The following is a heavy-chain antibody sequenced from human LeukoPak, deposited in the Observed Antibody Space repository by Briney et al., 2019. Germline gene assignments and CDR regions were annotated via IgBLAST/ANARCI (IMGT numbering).Heavy chain of an antibody. J-gene: IGHJ4*02. V-gene: IGHV3-21*01. CDR3: ARGPGPVGTSPIN. Sequence: GGPLRLSCAASGFTFSNYSMNWVRQAPRKGLEGVLFISSNSSCIYYADSVKGRFTISRDNAKNSLYLQMNSLRAEDTAVYYCARGPGPVGTSPINGGQGTLVTVSS. CDR2: ISSNSSCI. D-gene: IGHD5-12*01. CDR1: GFTFSNYS.